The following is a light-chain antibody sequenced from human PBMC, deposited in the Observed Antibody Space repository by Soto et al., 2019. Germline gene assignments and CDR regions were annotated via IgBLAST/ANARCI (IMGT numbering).Light chain of an antibody. CDR1: SSDIGGYNW. J-gene: IGLJ3*02. CDR2: DVS. V-gene: IGLV2-14*01. Sequence: QSALTQPASVSGSPGQSITISCTGTSSDIGGYNWVSWYQQHPGKAPKPMIFDVSYRPSGVSNRFSGSKSGNTASLTISGLQAEDEADYYCISYTSTSTLVFGGGTKVTVL. CDR3: ISYTSTSTLV.